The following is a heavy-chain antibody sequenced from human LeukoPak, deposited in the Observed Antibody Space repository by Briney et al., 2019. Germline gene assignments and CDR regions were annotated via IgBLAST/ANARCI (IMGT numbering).Heavy chain of an antibody. V-gene: IGHV3-23*01. CDR2: ISGSGGST. CDR3: ARGTYYYDSRGQNDAFDI. Sequence: PGGSLRLSCAASGFTFSSYAMSWVRQAPGKGLEWVSAISGSGGSTYYADSVKGRFTISRDNSKNTLYLQMNSLRAEDTAVYYCARGTYYYDSRGQNDAFDIWGQGTMVTVSS. J-gene: IGHJ3*02. CDR1: GFTFSSYA. D-gene: IGHD3-22*01.